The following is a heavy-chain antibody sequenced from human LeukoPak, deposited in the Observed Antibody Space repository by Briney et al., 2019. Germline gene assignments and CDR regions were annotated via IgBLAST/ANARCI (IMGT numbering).Heavy chain of an antibody. J-gene: IGHJ4*02. CDR1: GFTFSSYG. CDR2: ISYDGSDK. V-gene: IGHV3-30*18. D-gene: IGHD6-6*01. CDR3: AKGIAARPNYFDY. Sequence: GRSLRLSCAASGFTFSSYGMHWVRQAPGKGLEWVAVISYDGSDKYYADSVKGRFTISRDNSKNTLYLQMNSLRAEDTAVYYCAKGIAARPNYFDYWGQGTLVTVSS.